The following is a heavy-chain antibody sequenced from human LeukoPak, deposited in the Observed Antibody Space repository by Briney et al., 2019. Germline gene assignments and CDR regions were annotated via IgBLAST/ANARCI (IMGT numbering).Heavy chain of an antibody. J-gene: IGHJ4*02. CDR1: NGSINTYF. V-gene: IGHV4-59*08. CDR3: ARALRSQGAAAGTGYLDS. D-gene: IGHD6-13*01. Sequence: SETLSLTCTVSNGSINTYFWTWIRQPPGRGLEWIGIINYSETTRHNPSLKSRVTLSVDTSKNLFSLKLDSVTAADTAVYFCARALRSQGAAAGTGYLDSWGQGALVTVSS. CDR2: INYSETT.